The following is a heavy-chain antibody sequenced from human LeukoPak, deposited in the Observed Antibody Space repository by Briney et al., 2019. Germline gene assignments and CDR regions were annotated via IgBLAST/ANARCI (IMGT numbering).Heavy chain of an antibody. CDR1: GYTFTSYY. D-gene: IGHD5-24*01. CDR3: SNTRDGYNGNYFDY. J-gene: IGHJ4*02. V-gene: IGHV1-46*01. CDR2: INPSSGVT. Sequence: APVKVSFKASGYTFTSYYMHWVRQAPGQGFEWMGIINPSSGVTTYAQKFQGRVTMTRDTSTTTVYMELTSLTSDDTAVYYCSNTRDGYNGNYFDYWGQGTLVTVSS.